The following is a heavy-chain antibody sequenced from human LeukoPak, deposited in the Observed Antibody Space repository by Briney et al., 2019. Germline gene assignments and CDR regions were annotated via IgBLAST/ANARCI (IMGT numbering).Heavy chain of an antibody. CDR2: IKQDGSEK. CDR3: TRAFWSHYNTIYFDY. J-gene: IGHJ4*02. D-gene: IGHD3-3*01. CDR1: GFTFSSYS. Sequence: PGGSLRLSCAASGFTFSSYSMNWVRQAPGKGLEWVANIKQDGSEKYYVDSVKGRFTISRDNAKNSLYLQMNSLRAEDTAVYYCTRAFWSHYNTIYFDYWGQGTLATVSS. V-gene: IGHV3-7*05.